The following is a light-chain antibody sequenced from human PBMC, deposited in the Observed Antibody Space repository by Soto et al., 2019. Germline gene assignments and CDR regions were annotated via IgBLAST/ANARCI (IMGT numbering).Light chain of an antibody. J-gene: IGKJ3*01. CDR2: AAS. CDR3: QQCYSSPFT. CDR1: QPIDTS. V-gene: IGKV1-39*01. Sequence: DIQMTQSPSSPSASVGDGVTITCRASQPIDTSLTWYQQKPGNAPRLLIYAASSLHSGVPSRFSGSGSGTDFTLTISSLQPEDFATYYCQQCYSSPFTFGPGTTVDSK.